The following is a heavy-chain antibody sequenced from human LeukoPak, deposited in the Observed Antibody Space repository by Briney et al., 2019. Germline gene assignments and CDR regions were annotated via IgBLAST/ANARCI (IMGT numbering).Heavy chain of an antibody. V-gene: IGHV3-23*01. D-gene: IGHD4-17*01. J-gene: IGHJ4*02. CDR1: GFTFSSYA. Sequence: GGSLRLSCAASGFTFSSYAMSWVRQAPGKGLEWVSAISGSGGSTYYADSVKGRFTISRDNSKNTLYLQMDSLRAEDTAVYYCARDDGDPMGAFDYWGQGTLVTVSS. CDR3: ARDDGDPMGAFDY. CDR2: ISGSGGST.